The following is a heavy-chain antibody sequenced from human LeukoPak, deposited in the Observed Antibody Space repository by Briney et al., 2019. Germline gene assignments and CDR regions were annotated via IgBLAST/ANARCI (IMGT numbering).Heavy chain of an antibody. D-gene: IGHD2-2*01. CDR3: ARESPYCSSTSCYHHYYYYYYMDV. J-gene: IGHJ6*03. Sequence: SETLSLTCAVYGGSFSGYYWSWIRQPPGKGLEWIGEINHSGSTNYNPSLKSRVTISVDTSKPPFSLKLSSVTAADTAVYYCARESPYCSSTSCYHHYYYYYYMDVWGKGTTVTVSS. CDR1: GGSFSGYY. V-gene: IGHV4-34*01. CDR2: INHSGST.